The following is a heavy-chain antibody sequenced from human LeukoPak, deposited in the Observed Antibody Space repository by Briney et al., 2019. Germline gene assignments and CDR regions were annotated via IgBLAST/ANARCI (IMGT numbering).Heavy chain of an antibody. CDR1: GFSFSGHW. Sequence: DPGGSLRLSCTASGFSFSGHWMHWARQLPGKGLVWVSRISPTGSTTSYVDSVKGRFTISRDNAKNSLYLQMNSLRAEDTAVYYCARDISSGYLDYWGQGTLVTVSS. CDR2: ISPTGSTT. V-gene: IGHV3-74*01. D-gene: IGHD3-22*01. CDR3: ARDISSGYLDY. J-gene: IGHJ4*02.